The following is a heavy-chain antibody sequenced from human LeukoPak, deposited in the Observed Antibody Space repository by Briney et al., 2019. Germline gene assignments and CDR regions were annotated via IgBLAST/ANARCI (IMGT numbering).Heavy chain of an antibody. CDR3: ARDAPYCGGDCSTRDY. V-gene: IGHV3-66*01. J-gene: IGHJ4*02. Sequence: GGSLRLSCAASGFTVSSNYMSWVRQAPGKGLEWVSVIYSGSSTYYADSVKGRFAISRDNSKNSLHLQMNSLRAEDTAVYYCARDAPYCGGDCSTRDYWGQGTLVTVSS. D-gene: IGHD2-21*02. CDR2: IYSGSST. CDR1: GFTVSSNY.